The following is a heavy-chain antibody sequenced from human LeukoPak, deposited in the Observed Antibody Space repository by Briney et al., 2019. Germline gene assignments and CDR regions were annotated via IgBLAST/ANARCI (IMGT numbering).Heavy chain of an antibody. J-gene: IGHJ6*02. Sequence: GGSLRLSCVGSGFTFSNYAMHWVRQAPGKGLEWVSGISWNSGSIGYADSVKGRFTISRDNAKNSLYLQMNSLRAEDTALYYCAKDHYYDSSGPSPDYYYYYGMDVWGQGTTVTVSS. CDR3: AKDHYYDSSGPSPDYYYYYGMDV. V-gene: IGHV3-9*01. CDR1: GFTFSNYA. D-gene: IGHD3-22*01. CDR2: ISWNSGSI.